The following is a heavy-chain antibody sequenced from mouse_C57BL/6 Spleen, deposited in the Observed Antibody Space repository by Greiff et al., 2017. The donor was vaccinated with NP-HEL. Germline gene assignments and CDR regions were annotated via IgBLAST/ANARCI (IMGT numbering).Heavy chain of an antibody. Sequence: VQLHQPGAELVMPGASVKLSCKASGYTFTSYWMHWVKQRPGQGLEWIGEIDPSDSYTNYNQKFKGKSTLTVDKSSSTAYMQLSSLTSEDSAVYYCARIYGSSYYAMDYWGQGTSVTVSS. CDR3: ARIYGSSYYAMDY. V-gene: IGHV1-69*01. J-gene: IGHJ4*01. CDR1: GYTFTSYW. CDR2: IDPSDSYT. D-gene: IGHD1-1*01.